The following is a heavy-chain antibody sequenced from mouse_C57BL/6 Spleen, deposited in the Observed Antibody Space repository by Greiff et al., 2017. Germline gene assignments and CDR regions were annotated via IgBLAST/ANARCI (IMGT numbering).Heavy chain of an antibody. CDR3: AKQGIYYYGSSPYCEN. CDR2: IWGDGST. CDR1: GFSLTSSG. D-gene: IGHD1-1*01. Sequence: VKLVESGPGLVAPSQSLSITCTVSGFSLTSSGVSWVRQPPRKGLEWLGVIWGDGSTNYPSALISRLSISKDNSKSQVFLKLNSLQTDDTATYYWAKQGIYYYGSSPYCENWGQGTTLPVSS. V-gene: IGHV2-3*01. J-gene: IGHJ2*01.